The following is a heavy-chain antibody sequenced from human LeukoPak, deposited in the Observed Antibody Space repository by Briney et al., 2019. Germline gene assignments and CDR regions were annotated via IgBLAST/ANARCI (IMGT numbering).Heavy chain of an antibody. V-gene: IGHV3-48*01. J-gene: IGHJ5*02. CDR3: AREHSSWYVHWFAP. Sequence: GGSLRLSCAVSVLTFTSVSTNWVREAPGKGLEWGSYISSSSSTIYYADSVKGRCTISRDNAKNSLYLQMNSVRAEATSVYYCAREHSSWYVHWFAPWGKGPLATVPS. D-gene: IGHD6-13*01. CDR2: ISSSSSTI. CDR1: VLTFTSVS.